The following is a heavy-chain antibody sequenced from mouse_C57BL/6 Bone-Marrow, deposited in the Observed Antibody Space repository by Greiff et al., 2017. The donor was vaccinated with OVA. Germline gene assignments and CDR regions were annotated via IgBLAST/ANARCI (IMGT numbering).Heavy chain of an antibody. CDR1: GYTFTSYW. V-gene: IGHV1-52*01. CDR3: ARRDYGYDDGYYVDY. D-gene: IGHD2-2*01. Sequence: QVQLQQPGAELVRPGSSVKLSCKASGYTFTSYWLHWVKQRPIQGLEWIGNIDPSDSETHYNQKFKDKATLTVDKSSSTAYMQLSSLTSEDSAVYYCARRDYGYDDGYYVDYWGQGTTLTVSS. J-gene: IGHJ2*01. CDR2: IDPSDSET.